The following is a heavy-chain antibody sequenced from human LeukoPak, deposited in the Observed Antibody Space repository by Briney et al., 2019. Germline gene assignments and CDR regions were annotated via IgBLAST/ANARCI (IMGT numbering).Heavy chain of an antibody. CDR2: SDPEDGET. J-gene: IGHJ4*02. CDR1: GYTLTELS. Sequence: ASVKVSCKVSGYTLTELSMHWVRQAPGKGLEWMGGSDPEDGETIYAQKFQGRVTMTEDTSTDTAYMELSSLRSEDTAVYYCATDQGYSYGFDYWGQGTLVTVSS. V-gene: IGHV1-24*01. D-gene: IGHD5-18*01. CDR3: ATDQGYSYGFDY.